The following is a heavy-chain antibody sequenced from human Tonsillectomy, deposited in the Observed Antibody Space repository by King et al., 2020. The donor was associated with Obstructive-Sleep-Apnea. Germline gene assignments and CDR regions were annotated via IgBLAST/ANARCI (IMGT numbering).Heavy chain of an antibody. Sequence: VQLVESGGGVVPPGRSLRLSCAASGFTLSRYAMHWVRQAPGKGLEWVALISYDGSNKYYADSVKGRFTISRDNSKSTLYLQMNSLRAEDTAVFYCARKSPGEYYDSSGYPYYYGLDVWGQGTTVTVSS. CDR1: GFTLSRYA. CDR2: ISYDGSNK. CDR3: ARKSPGEYYDSSGYPYYYGLDV. V-gene: IGHV3-30*04. D-gene: IGHD3-22*01. J-gene: IGHJ6*02.